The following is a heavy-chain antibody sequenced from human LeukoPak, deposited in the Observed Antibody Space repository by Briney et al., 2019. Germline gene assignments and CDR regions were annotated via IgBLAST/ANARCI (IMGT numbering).Heavy chain of an antibody. CDR1: GFTFSSYA. CDR3: VRRLPTTPHYYFYY. Sequence: GGSLRLSCSASGFTFSSYAMHWVRQAPGKGLEYVSAISSNGGSTYYADSVKGRFTISRDNSKNTLYLQMSSLRADDTAVYYCVRRLPTTPHYYFYYWGQGNLVTVSS. J-gene: IGHJ4*02. V-gene: IGHV3-64D*06. CDR2: ISSNGGST. D-gene: IGHD2-21*02.